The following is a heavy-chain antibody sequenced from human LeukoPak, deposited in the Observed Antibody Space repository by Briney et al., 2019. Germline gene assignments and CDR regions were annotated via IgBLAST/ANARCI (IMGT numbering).Heavy chain of an antibody. V-gene: IGHV1-69*04. D-gene: IGHD4-17*01. CDR2: IIPILGIP. J-gene: IGHJ4*02. Sequence: EWMGRIIPILGIPNYAQKFHGRVTITADKSTSTAYMELSSLRSEDTAVYYCAGDYGDLDYWGQGTLVTVSS. CDR3: AGDYGDLDY.